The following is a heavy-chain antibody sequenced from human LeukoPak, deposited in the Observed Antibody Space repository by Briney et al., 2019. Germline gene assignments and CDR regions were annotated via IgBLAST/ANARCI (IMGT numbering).Heavy chain of an antibody. V-gene: IGHV4-59*12. CDR3: ARSVRTIFGVVTTPGFDY. J-gene: IGHJ4*02. CDR2: IYYSGST. CDR1: GGSISSYN. Sequence: SETLSLTCTGAGGSISSYNWSWLRQPPGKGREGSGYIYYSGSTNYNPSLKSRVTISVDTSKTQFSLTLSSVTAADTAVYYCARSVRTIFGVVTTPGFDYWGQGTLVTVSS. D-gene: IGHD3-3*01.